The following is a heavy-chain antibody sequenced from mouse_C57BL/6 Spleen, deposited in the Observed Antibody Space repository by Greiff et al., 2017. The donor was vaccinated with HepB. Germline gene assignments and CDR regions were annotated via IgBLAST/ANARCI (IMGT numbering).Heavy chain of an antibody. CDR2: IYPGSGST. D-gene: IGHD2-4*01. CDR3: ARGIYDYGGVFAY. J-gene: IGHJ3*01. CDR1: GYTFTSYW. V-gene: IGHV1-55*01. Sequence: QVQLKQPGAELVKPGASVKMSCKASGYTFTSYWITWVKQRPGQGLEWIGDIYPGSGSTNYNEKFKSKATLTVDTSSSTAYMQLSSRTSEDSAVYYCARGIYDYGGVFAYWGQGTLVTVSA.